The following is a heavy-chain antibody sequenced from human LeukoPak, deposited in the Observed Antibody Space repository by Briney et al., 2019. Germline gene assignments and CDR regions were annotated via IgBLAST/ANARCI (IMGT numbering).Heavy chain of an antibody. Sequence: GGSLRLSCAASGFTFDDYGMSWVRQAPGKGLEWVSGINWNGGSTGYADSVKGRFTISRDNPRNSLFLQMDSLRAEDTAVYYCARGCSNYCHRFYSCGPGALGTVSS. J-gene: IGHJ5*01. CDR2: INWNGGST. V-gene: IGHV3-20*04. D-gene: IGHD2-2*01. CDR1: GFTFDDYG. CDR3: ARGCSNYCHRFYS.